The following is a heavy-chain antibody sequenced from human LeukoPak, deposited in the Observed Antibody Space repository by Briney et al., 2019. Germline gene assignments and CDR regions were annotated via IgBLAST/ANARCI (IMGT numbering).Heavy chain of an antibody. V-gene: IGHV3-11*01. CDR3: ARDQGYDFWSGYYGMDV. CDR1: GFTFSDYY. D-gene: IGHD3-3*01. CDR2: ISSSGSTI. J-gene: IGHJ6*02. Sequence: GGSLRLSCAASGFTFSDYYMSWIRQAPGKGLEWVSYISSSGSTIYYADSVKGRFTISRDNAKNSLYLQMNSLRAEDTAVYYRARDQGYDFWSGYYGMDVWGQGTTVTVSS.